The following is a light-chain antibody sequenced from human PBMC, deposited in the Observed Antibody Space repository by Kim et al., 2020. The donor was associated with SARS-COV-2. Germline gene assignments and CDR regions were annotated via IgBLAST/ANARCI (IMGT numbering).Light chain of an antibody. V-gene: IGKV3-20*01. Sequence: LAPGERATRSCRASQSVNNNYLSWYQQKPGQAPRLPIYRSSSRATGIPDRFSGSGSGTDFTLTITRLEPEDFAVYYCQQYAYLRTFGQGTKVEIK. CDR1: QSVNNNY. CDR3: QQYAYLRT. J-gene: IGKJ1*01. CDR2: RSS.